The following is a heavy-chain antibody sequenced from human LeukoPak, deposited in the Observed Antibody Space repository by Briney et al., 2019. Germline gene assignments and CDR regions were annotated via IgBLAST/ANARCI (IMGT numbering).Heavy chain of an antibody. CDR3: ARDFHYSGYDLFWFDP. V-gene: IGHV1-18*01. CDR1: GYTFTSYG. CDR2: ISAYNGNT. D-gene: IGHD5-12*01. Sequence: GASVKVSCKASGYTFTSYGISWVRQAPGQGLEWMGWISAYNGNTNYAQKLQGRVTMTTDTSTSTAYMELRSLRSDDTAVYYCARDFHYSGYDLFWFDPWGQGTLVTVSS. J-gene: IGHJ5*02.